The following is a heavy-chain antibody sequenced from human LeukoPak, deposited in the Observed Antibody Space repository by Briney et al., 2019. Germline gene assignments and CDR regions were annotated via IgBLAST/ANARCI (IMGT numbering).Heavy chain of an antibody. CDR1: GFTFSSYG. D-gene: IGHD3-10*01. V-gene: IGHV3-30*18. J-gene: IGHJ4*01. Sequence: GGSRRLSCAASGFTFSSYGMHWVRQAPGKGLGWVAVISCDGSNIYCADSVKGRCTISRDNSKNTLYLQMNSLRAEDTAVYYCAKSPYYGSGAYTDYWGQGTLVTVSS. CDR3: AKSPYYGSGAYTDY. CDR2: ISCDGSNI.